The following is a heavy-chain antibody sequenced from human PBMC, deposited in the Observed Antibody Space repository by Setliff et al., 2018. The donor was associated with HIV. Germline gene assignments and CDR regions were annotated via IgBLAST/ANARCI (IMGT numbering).Heavy chain of an antibody. CDR3: ARDLRDLSDYGDAYYYCMDV. J-gene: IGHJ6*03. Sequence: SETLSLTCSVSGGPIRSGDYYWTWIRQPAGKGLEWIGHTYISGNSNYNPSLKSRVTISIDTSKNQFSLKLSSVTAADTAVYYCARDLRDLSDYGDAYYYCMDVWGKGTKVT. D-gene: IGHD4-17*01. CDR2: TYISGNS. V-gene: IGHV4-61*09. CDR1: GGPIRSGDYY.